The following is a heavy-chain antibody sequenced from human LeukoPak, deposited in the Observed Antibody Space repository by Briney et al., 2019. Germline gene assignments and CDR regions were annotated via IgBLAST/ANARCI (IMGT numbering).Heavy chain of an antibody. D-gene: IGHD3-22*01. CDR1: GGSFSAYY. Sequence: PSGSLSLTCGVYGGSFSAYYWSWTRQPPEKGLEWIGEINDSGSSNYNPSLKSRVTISVDTSKNQFFLRLTSVTAADTAMYYCARAGGADSPQDLDYWGQGILVTV. V-gene: IGHV4-34*01. J-gene: IGHJ4*02. CDR3: ARAGGADSPQDLDY. CDR2: INDSGSS.